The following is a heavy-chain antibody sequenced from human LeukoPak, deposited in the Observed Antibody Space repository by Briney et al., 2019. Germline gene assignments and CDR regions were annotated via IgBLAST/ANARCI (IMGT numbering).Heavy chain of an antibody. CDR2: ISGRGGST. Sequence: GGSLRLSCAASGFTFSSYAMSWVRQAPGKGLEWVSAISGRGGSTYYADSVKGRFTISRDNSKNTLYLQMNSLRAEDTAVYYCAKAGSRSTMIVVVIGYFDYWGQGTLVTVSS. CDR1: GFTFSSYA. CDR3: AKAGSRSTMIVVVIGYFDY. V-gene: IGHV3-23*01. D-gene: IGHD3-22*01. J-gene: IGHJ4*02.